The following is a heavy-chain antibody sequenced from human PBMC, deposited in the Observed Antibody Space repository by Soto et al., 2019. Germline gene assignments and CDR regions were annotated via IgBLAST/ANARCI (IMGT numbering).Heavy chain of an antibody. Sequence: AAVQVSCKASGYSFRGHYMNWLRQAPGQGPEWMGWIKPNSGGTDYAQKFQGRVTMTRDTSISTAYMELRGLRYDDTAVYYCARTRRVIPRVTYNCFDPWGQGTLVTVSS. CDR2: IKPNSGGT. CDR3: ARTRRVIPRVTYNCFDP. D-gene: IGHD3-10*01. V-gene: IGHV1-2*02. CDR1: GYSFRGHY. J-gene: IGHJ5*02.